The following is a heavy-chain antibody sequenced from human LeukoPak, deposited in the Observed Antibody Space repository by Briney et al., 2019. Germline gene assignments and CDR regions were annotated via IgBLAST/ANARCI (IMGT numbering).Heavy chain of an antibody. D-gene: IGHD2-8*01. J-gene: IGHJ4*02. Sequence: PSETLSLTCTVSGGSVSDSTYYWGWIRQPPGKGLEWIASIYYSGTTYYNPSLKSRVTISVDTSKKQFSLKLSSVTAADTAVYYCATDIGTGTSGEDFWGQGTLVTVSS. V-gene: IGHV4-39*01. CDR2: IYYSGTT. CDR3: ATDIGTGTSGEDF. CDR1: GGSVSDSTYY.